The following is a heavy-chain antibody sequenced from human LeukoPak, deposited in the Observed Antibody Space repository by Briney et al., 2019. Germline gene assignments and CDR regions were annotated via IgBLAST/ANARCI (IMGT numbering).Heavy chain of an antibody. CDR1: GGSISSYY. CDR2: IYSSENT. Sequence: PSETLSLTCTVSGGSISSYYWSWIRQPAGKGLEWIGRIYSSENTKYNPSLKSRVTMSVDTSKNQFSLNLSSVTAADTAVYYCARSGTDSSGFFSYLDYWGQGTLVTVSS. J-gene: IGHJ4*02. D-gene: IGHD3-22*01. V-gene: IGHV4-4*07. CDR3: ARSGTDSSGFFSYLDY.